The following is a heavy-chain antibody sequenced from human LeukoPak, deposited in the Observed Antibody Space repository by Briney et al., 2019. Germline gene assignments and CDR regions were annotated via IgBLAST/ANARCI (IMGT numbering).Heavy chain of an antibody. Sequence: GGTLRLSCAASGFTFSSYGMSWVRQAPEKGLEWVSGISGSGGSTYYADSVKGRFTISRDNFKDTLYLQMNSLRAEDTAVYSCAKGYYGSGSYGWFDYWGQGTLVTVSS. V-gene: IGHV3-23*01. CDR2: ISGSGGST. CDR1: GFTFSSYG. D-gene: IGHD3-10*01. J-gene: IGHJ4*02. CDR3: AKGYYGSGSYGWFDY.